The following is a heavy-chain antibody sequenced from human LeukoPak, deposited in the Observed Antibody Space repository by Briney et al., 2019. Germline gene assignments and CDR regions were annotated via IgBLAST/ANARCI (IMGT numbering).Heavy chain of an antibody. V-gene: IGHV4-39*01. CDR2: IYYSGST. CDR1: GGSISSSSYY. Sequence: SETLSLTCTVSGGSISSSSYYWGWIRQPPGKGLEWIGSIYYSGSTYYNPSLKSRVTISVDTSKNQFSLKLSSVTAADTAVYYCARHLSPRCSGGSCYSGWFDPWGRGTLVTVSS. D-gene: IGHD2-15*01. CDR3: ARHLSPRCSGGSCYSGWFDP. J-gene: IGHJ5*02.